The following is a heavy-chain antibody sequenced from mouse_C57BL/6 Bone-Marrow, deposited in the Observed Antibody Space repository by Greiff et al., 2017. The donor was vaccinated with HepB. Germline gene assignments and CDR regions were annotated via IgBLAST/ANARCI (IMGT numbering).Heavy chain of an antibody. Sequence: VQLQQSGAELVRPGASVKLSCKASGYTFTDYYINWVKQRPGQGLEWIARLYPGSGNTYYNEKFKGKATLTAEKSSSTAYRQLSSLTSEDSAVYFSATITTDCYFDVWGTGTTATVSS. CDR1: GYTFTDYY. V-gene: IGHV1-76*01. CDR3: ATITTDCYFDV. D-gene: IGHD1-2*01. CDR2: LYPGSGNT. J-gene: IGHJ1*03.